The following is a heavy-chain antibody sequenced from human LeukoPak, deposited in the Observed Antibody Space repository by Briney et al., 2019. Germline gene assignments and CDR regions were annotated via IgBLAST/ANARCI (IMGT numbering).Heavy chain of an antibody. CDR3: ASITIFGVVPTTTWFDP. CDR2: INHSGST. Sequence: SETLSLTCAVYGGSFSGYYWSWIRQPPGKGLEWIGEINHSGSTNYNPSLKSRVTISVDTSKNQFSLKLSSVTSADTAVYYCASITIFGVVPTTTWFDPWGQGTLVTVSS. V-gene: IGHV4-34*01. J-gene: IGHJ5*02. CDR1: GGSFSGYY. D-gene: IGHD3-3*01.